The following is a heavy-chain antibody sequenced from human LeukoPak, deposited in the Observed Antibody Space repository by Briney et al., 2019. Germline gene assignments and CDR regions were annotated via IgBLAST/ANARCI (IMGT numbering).Heavy chain of an antibody. J-gene: IGHJ3*01. CDR3: ARVGSPPEALGDTFDV. CDR1: ALNLDTYW. V-gene: IGHV3-74*01. D-gene: IGHD1-26*01. CDR2: ATSDVVST. Sequence: GGSLRLSCAASALNLDTYWMHWVRHTPGKGLMWASRATSDVVSTNDASSLRGRFTSSRDNVMNTLHLQMNSRAAEDTALYYGARVGSPPEALGDTFDVWGQGTLVTVSS.